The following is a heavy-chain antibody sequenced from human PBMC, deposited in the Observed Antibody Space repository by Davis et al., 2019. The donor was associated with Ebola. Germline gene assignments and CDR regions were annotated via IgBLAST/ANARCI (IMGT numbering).Heavy chain of an antibody. CDR3: ARATFGYNSGWYADY. CDR1: GFTLTNYA. D-gene: IGHD6-19*01. CDR2: VHGGNGNT. V-gene: IGHV1-3*01. Sequence: ASVKVSCKASGFTLTNYAIHWVRHAPGQRLEWMGWVHGGNGNTKYSQRFQGRVTITTDTSASTAYLDLSSLRSDDTAVFYCARATFGYNSGWYADYWGQGTLVTVSS. J-gene: IGHJ4*02.